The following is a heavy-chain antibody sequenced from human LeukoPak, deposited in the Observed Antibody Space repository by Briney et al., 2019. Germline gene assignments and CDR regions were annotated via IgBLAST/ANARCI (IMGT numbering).Heavy chain of an antibody. V-gene: IGHV4-34*01. CDR3: ASRYYGSGSYYSGDPEVNWFDP. D-gene: IGHD3-10*01. CDR1: GGSFSGYY. Sequence: SETLSLTCAVYGGSFSGYYWSWIRQPPGKGLEWIGEINHSGSTNYNPSLKSRVTISVDTSKNQFSLKLSSVTAADTAVYYCASRYYGSGSYYSGDPEVNWFDPWGREPWSPSPQ. J-gene: IGHJ5*02. CDR2: INHSGST.